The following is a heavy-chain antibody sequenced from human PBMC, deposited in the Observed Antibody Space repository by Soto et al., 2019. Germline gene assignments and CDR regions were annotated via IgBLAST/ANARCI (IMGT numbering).Heavy chain of an antibody. D-gene: IGHD5-12*01. CDR2: LTGTSDNI. CDR3: AKDLVFKGAADYLDL. V-gene: IGHV3-23*01. Sequence: EMQLLESGGGLVQHGGSLRLSCTASGFTVSGYAMTWVRQAPGKGLEWVSSLTGTSDNIYYADSVKGRFTVSRDNSKNTSYLEMNSLRPEDTATYYCAKDLVFKGAADYLDLWGQGTLVTVSA. J-gene: IGHJ4*02. CDR1: GFTVSGYA.